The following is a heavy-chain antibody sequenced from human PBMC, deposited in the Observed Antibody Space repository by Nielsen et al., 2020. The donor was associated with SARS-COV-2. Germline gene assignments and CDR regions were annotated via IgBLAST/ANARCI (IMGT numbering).Heavy chain of an antibody. V-gene: IGHV3-23*01. CDR3: ARVYCSSTSCYAGAFDI. CDR2: ISGSGGST. D-gene: IGHD2-2*01. J-gene: IGHJ3*02. Sequence: GESLKISCAASGFTFSSYAMSWVRQAPGKGLEWVSAISGSGGSTYYADSVKGRFTISRDNSKNTLYLQMNSLRAEDTALYHCARVYCSSTSCYAGAFDIWGQGTMVTVSS. CDR1: GFTFSSYA.